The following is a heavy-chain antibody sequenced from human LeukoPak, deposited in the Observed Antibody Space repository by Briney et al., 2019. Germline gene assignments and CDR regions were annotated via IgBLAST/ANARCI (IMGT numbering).Heavy chain of an antibody. CDR2: IHYTGGT. J-gene: IGHJ4*02. CDR1: GGSFSGYY. Sequence: SETLSLTCAVYGGSFSGYYWSWIRQPPGKGLEWIGYIHYTGGTNYNASLKSRITMSVDTSKNQFSLRLSSVTAADTAIYYCARYYDGRAFDYWGQGTLVTVSS. V-gene: IGHV4-59*01. D-gene: IGHD3-22*01. CDR3: ARYYDGRAFDY.